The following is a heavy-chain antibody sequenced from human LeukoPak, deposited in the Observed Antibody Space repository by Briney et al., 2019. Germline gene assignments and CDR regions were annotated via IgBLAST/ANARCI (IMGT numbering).Heavy chain of an antibody. V-gene: IGHV4-34*01. CDR2: INHSGST. D-gene: IGHD4-17*01. J-gene: IGHJ6*02. CDR1: GGSFSGYY. Sequence: SETLSLTCAVYGGSFSGYYWSWIRQPPGKGLEWIGEINHSGSTNYNPSLKSRVTISVDTSKNQFFLKLSSVTAADTAVYYCARGTLDYGDYIFYYYYGMDVWGQGTTVTVSS. CDR3: ARGTLDYGDYIFYYYYGMDV.